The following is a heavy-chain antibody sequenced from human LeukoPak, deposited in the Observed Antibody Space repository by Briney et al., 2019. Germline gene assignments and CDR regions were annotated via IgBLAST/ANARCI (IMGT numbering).Heavy chain of an antibody. CDR1: GFTFSTYS. Sequence: GGSLRLSCAASGFTFSTYSMNWARQAPGKGLEWVASINHNGNVNYYVDSVKGRFTISRDNAKNSLYLQMSNLRAEDTAVYFCARGGGLDVWGQGATVTVSS. CDR3: ARGGGLDV. V-gene: IGHV3-7*03. D-gene: IGHD3-16*01. CDR2: INHNGNVN. J-gene: IGHJ6*02.